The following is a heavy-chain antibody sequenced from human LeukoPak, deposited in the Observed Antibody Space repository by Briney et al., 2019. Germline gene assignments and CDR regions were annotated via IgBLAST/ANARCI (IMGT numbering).Heavy chain of an antibody. J-gene: IGHJ5*01. V-gene: IGHV3-11*01. CDR1: GFTFSDCY. CDR2: ISNRGYSI. CDR3: ARDKRRYDS. D-gene: IGHD5-24*01. Sequence: PGGSLRLSCVASGFTFSDCYMTWIRQSPGKGLEWVSYISNRGYSIYYADSVRGRFTISRDNSKSSLYLQMNSLTVEDSAVYYCARDKRRYDSWGQGTLVTVSS.